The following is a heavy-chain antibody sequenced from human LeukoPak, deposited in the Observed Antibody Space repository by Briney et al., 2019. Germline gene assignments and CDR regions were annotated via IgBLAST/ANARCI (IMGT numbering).Heavy chain of an antibody. D-gene: IGHD4-23*01. Sequence: ASVKVSCKASGYPFGSYGISWVRQAPGQGLEWMGWNSGYKGNTEYAQKFQGRVTMTTDTSTSTAYMELRSLRSDDTAVYYCARDHGGKVDRYFDLWGRGTLVTVSS. CDR1: GYPFGSYG. CDR3: ARDHGGKVDRYFDL. V-gene: IGHV1-18*01. CDR2: NSGYKGNT. J-gene: IGHJ2*01.